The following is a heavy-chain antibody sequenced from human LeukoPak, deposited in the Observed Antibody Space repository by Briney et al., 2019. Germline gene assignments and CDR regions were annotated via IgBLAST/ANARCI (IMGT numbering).Heavy chain of an antibody. V-gene: IGHV1-8*01. Sequence: GASVKVSCKASGYTFTNYDINWVRQATGQGLEWMGWMNPNSGYKGYAQKFQGRVTMTRNTSIGTAYMELSSLRSEDTATYYCAREFNNSGSGFDPWGQGTLVTVSS. J-gene: IGHJ5*02. D-gene: IGHD1-1*01. CDR2: MNPNSGYK. CDR3: AREFNNSGSGFDP. CDR1: GYTFTNYD.